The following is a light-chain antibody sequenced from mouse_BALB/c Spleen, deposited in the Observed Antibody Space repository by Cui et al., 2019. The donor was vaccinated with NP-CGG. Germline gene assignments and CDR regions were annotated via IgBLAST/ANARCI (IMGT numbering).Light chain of an antibody. Sequence: QAVVTQESALTTSPGKTVTLTCRSSTGAVTTNNYANWVQEKSDHLFTGLIGGTNNRAPGVPARFSGSLIGDKAALTITGAQTEDEAIYFCALWYSNHWVFGGGTKLTVL. CDR3: ALWYSNHWV. J-gene: IGLJ1*01. V-gene: IGLV1*01. CDR1: TGAVTTNNY. CDR2: GTN.